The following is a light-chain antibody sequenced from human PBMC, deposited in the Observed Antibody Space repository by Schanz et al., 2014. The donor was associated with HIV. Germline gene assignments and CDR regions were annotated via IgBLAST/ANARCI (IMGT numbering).Light chain of an antibody. CDR1: QSVGSD. V-gene: IGKV3-15*01. CDR3: QQRSNWPSIT. Sequence: ELVMTQSPATLSVSPGERATLSCRASQSVGSDLAWYQHKPGQAPRLLIYGASTRATGIPARFSGSGSGREFTLTISSLQSEDFAVYYCQQRSNWPSITFGQGTRLDIK. CDR2: GAS. J-gene: IGKJ5*01.